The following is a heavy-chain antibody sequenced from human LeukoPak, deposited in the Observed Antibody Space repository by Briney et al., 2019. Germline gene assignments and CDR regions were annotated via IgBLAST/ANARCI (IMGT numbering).Heavy chain of an antibody. CDR1: GLSFSNYV. CDR2: IWDDRITK. V-gene: IGHV3-33*06. Sequence: GGSLRLSCAASGLSFSNYVMNWVRQAPGKGLEWVAVIWDDRITKFYADSVKGRFTISRDSSKNTMYLQMNSLRAEDTAVYYCAKAHIVVVVAATAFDYWGQGTLVTVSS. J-gene: IGHJ4*02. D-gene: IGHD2-15*01. CDR3: AKAHIVVVVAATAFDY.